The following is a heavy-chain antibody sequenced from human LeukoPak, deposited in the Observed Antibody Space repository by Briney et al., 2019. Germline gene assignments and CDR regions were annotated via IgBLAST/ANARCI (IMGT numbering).Heavy chain of an antibody. CDR3: ARGQGTVTTH. V-gene: IGHV4-34*01. CDR2: INHSGSA. CDR1: GGSFSGYY. D-gene: IGHD4-17*01. Sequence: SETLSLTCAVSGGSFSGYYWTWIRQPPGKGLEWIGEINHSGSANYSPSLSSRVTISLDMSENQFSLKLTSVAAADTAVYYCARGQGTVTTHWGQGTLVTVSS. J-gene: IGHJ4*02.